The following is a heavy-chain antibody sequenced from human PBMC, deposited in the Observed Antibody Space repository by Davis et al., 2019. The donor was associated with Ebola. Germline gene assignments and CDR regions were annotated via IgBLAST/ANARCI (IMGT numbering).Heavy chain of an antibody. Sequence: AASVKVSCKASGYTFTGYYMHWVRQAPGQGLEWMGWINTNTGNPTYAQGFTGRFVFSLDTSVSTAYLQISSLKAEDTAVYYCARDRLLYCSSTSCPEARFDPWGQGTLVTVSS. D-gene: IGHD2-2*01. V-gene: IGHV7-4-1*02. J-gene: IGHJ5*02. CDR2: INTNTGNP. CDR3: ARDRLLYCSSTSCPEARFDP. CDR1: GYTFTGYY.